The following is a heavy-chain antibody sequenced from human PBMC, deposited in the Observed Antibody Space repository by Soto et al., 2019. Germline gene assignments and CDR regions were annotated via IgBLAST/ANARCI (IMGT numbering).Heavy chain of an antibody. D-gene: IGHD2-2*02. CDR3: ARIDCTGSSCDISDY. CDR2: IKQDGSKK. Sequence: EVQLVESGGVLVQPGGSLRLSCVASGFTFSRYWMSWVRHAPGKGLEWVANIKQDGSKKYYVDSVKGRFTISRDNANNSVYLQMNSLRDEDTAVYYCARIDCTGSSCDISDYWGQGTLVTVSS. CDR1: GFTFSRYW. V-gene: IGHV3-7*03. J-gene: IGHJ4*02.